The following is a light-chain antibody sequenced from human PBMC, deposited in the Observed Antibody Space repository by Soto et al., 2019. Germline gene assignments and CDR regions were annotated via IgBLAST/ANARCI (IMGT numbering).Light chain of an antibody. CDR3: QQSYSTPWT. V-gene: IGKV1-6*01. CDR2: AAS. Sequence: AIQLTQSPSSLSASVGDRVTITCRASQGIRSALGWYQQKPGKVPKLLIYAASTLQSGVPSRFSGSGSGTDFTLTISSLQPEDFATYYCQQSYSTPWTFGEGAKVDIK. J-gene: IGKJ1*01. CDR1: QGIRSA.